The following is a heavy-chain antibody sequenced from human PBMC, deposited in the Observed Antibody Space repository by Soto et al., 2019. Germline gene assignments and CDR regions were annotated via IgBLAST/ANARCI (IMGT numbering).Heavy chain of an antibody. CDR2: INAGNGNT. D-gene: IGHD3-10*01. J-gene: IGHJ4*02. V-gene: IGHV1-3*01. Sequence: ASVNVSCQASGYTFTSYAMHLVRQAPGQRLEWMGWINAGNGNTKYSQKFQGRVTITRDTSASTAYMELSSLRSEDTAVYYCARASGSVSPHYFDYWGQGTLVTVSS. CDR3: ARASGSVSPHYFDY. CDR1: GYTFTSYA.